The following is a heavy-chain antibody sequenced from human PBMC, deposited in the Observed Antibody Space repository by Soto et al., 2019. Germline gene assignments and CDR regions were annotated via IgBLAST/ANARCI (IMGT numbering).Heavy chain of an antibody. Sequence: RGSLRLSCAASGFTFSSYWMHWVRQAPGKGLVWVSRINSDGSSTSYADSVKGRFTISRDNAKNTLYLQMNSLRAEDTAVYYCARDPYCSGGSCRYAGYFQHWGQGTLVTVSS. J-gene: IGHJ1*01. CDR1: GFTFSSYW. V-gene: IGHV3-74*01. CDR2: INSDGSST. D-gene: IGHD2-15*01. CDR3: ARDPYCSGGSCRYAGYFQH.